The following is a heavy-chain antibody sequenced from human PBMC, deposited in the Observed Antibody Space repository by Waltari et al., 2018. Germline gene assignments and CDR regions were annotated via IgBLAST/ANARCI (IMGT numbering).Heavy chain of an antibody. V-gene: IGHV3-7*01. CDR3: ATSGWYCFDY. Sequence: EVQLVESGGGLVQPGGSLRLSCAASGFTPSSFWMTWVRQTPGKGLEWVAGIKQDGSEKYYADSVKGRFTISRDNAKNSLYLQMNSLRAEDTAVYYCATSGWYCFDYWGQGTLVTVSS. D-gene: IGHD6-19*01. CDR2: IKQDGSEK. J-gene: IGHJ4*02. CDR1: GFTPSSFW.